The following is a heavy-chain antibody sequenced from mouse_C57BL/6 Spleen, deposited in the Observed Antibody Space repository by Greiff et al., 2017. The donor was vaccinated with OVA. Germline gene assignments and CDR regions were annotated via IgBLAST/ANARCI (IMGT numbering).Heavy chain of an antibody. CDR3: TTIGNFYYFDY. Sequence: VHVKQSGAELVRPGASVKLSCTASGFNIKDDYMHWVKQRPEQGLEWIGWIDPENGDTEYASKFQGKATITADTSSNTAYLQLSSLTSEDTAVYYCTTIGNFYYFDYWGQGTTLTVSS. V-gene: IGHV14-4*01. CDR2: IDPENGDT. D-gene: IGHD2-1*01. CDR1: GFNIKDDY. J-gene: IGHJ2*01.